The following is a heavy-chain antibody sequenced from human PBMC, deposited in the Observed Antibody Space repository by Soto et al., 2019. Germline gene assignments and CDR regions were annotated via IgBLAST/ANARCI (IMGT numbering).Heavy chain of an antibody. V-gene: IGHV4-59*13. D-gene: IGHD3-3*01. CDR2: VSHSGRT. CDR1: GGSMRGYS. CDR3: ARVAMENYHDMWSGSTSSALDV. Sequence: SETLSLTCKVSGGSMRGYSWSWIRQAPGEGLEWIGYVSHSGRTDYSPSLKNRVTISLDMSKNHFALHVNSVDPADTAVYYCARVAMENYHDMWSGSTSSALDVWGQGTTVTVSS. J-gene: IGHJ6*02.